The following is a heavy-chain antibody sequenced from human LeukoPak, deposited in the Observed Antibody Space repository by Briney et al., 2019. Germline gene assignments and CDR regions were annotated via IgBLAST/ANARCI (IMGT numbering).Heavy chain of an antibody. Sequence: GGSLRLSCAASGFTFSSVSMNWVRQAPGKGLEWVSYISSRSSTIYYADSVKGRFTISRDNAKNSLYLHMNSLRGEDTAVYYCARDRLYIDYWGQGTLVTVSS. CDR2: ISSRSSTI. CDR1: GFTFSSVS. D-gene: IGHD1-14*01. J-gene: IGHJ4*02. V-gene: IGHV3-48*01. CDR3: ARDRLYIDY.